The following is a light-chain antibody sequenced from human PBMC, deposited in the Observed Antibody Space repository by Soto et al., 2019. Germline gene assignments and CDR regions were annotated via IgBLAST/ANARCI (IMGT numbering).Light chain of an antibody. Sequence: EIVMTQSPVTLSVSPGERAALSCRASQNVGSNFAWYQQRPGQAPRVLIYGTSTRATGVPARFSGSGSGTDFTLTISSLQSEDFAVYYCQQYNTWPYTFGQGTRLDIK. V-gene: IGKV3-15*01. CDR3: QQYNTWPYT. CDR2: GTS. J-gene: IGKJ2*01. CDR1: QNVGSN.